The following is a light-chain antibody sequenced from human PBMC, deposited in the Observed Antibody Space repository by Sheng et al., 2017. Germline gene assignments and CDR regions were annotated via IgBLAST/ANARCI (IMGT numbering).Light chain of an antibody. V-gene: IGKV3-11*01. J-gene: IGKJ4*01. CDR1: QSVNNY. Sequence: EILLTQSPATLSLSPGERATLSCRASQSVNNYLGWYQQKPGQAPRLLIYDASNRATGVPARFSGSGSGTDFTLTINSLEPEDFAIYYCQQRSDWQLTFGGGTKVEIK. CDR3: QQRSDWQLT. CDR2: DAS.